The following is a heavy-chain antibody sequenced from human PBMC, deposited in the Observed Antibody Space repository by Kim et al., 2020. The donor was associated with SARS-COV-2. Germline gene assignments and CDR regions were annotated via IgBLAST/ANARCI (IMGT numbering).Heavy chain of an antibody. V-gene: IGHV2-5*02. CDR1: GFSLNTNEVG. CDR2: IYGDDGK. J-gene: IGHJ6*02. CDR3: THDSPALFGLDV. Sequence: SGPTLVNPTQTLTLPCTFSGFSLNTNEVGVAWIRQPPGKAPQFLALIYGDDGKRYNPSLKSRLTITKDTSKNQVVLTMTIMDPVDTVTYYCTHDSPALFGLDVWGRGTAVAVSS.